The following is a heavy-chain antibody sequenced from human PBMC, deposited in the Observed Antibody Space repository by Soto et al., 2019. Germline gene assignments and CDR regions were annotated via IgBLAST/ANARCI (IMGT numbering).Heavy chain of an antibody. CDR3: ARDTMVRGVLKL. D-gene: IGHD3-10*01. V-gene: IGHV1-3*01. J-gene: IGHJ4*02. CDR2: INAGNGNT. CDR1: GYTFTSYA. Sequence: GASVKVSCKASGYTFTSYAMHWVRQAPGQRLEWMGWINAGNGNTKYSQKFQGRVTITRDTSASTAYMELSSLRSEDTAVYYCARDTMVRGVLKLGGQGTLVTVSS.